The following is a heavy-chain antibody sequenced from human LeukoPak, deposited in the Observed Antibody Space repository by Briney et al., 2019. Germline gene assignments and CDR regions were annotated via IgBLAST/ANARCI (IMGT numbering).Heavy chain of an antibody. CDR1: GYTFTSYG. D-gene: IGHD3-16*02. CDR2: MNPNSGNT. J-gene: IGHJ4*02. CDR3: ARGKYVWGSYRYLYYFDY. V-gene: IGHV1-8*02. Sequence: ASVKVSCKASGYTFTSYGISWVRQAPGQGLEWMGWMNPNSGNTGYAQKFQGRVTMTRNTSISTAYMELSSLRSEDTAVYYCARGKYVWGSYRYLYYFDYWGQGTLVTVSS.